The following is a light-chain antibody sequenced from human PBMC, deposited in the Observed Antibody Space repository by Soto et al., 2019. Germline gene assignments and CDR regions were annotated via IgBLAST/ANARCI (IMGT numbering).Light chain of an antibody. Sequence: QSALTQPASVSGSPGQSITISCTGTSSDIGSYNLVSWYQQHPGKVPKLMIYDVDKRPSGVSDRFSGSKSGNTASLTIAGLQAEEEADYYCCSYVGSSTLAFGGGTKVTVL. V-gene: IGLV2-23*02. CDR2: DVD. J-gene: IGLJ2*01. CDR1: SSDIGSYNL. CDR3: CSYVGSSTLA.